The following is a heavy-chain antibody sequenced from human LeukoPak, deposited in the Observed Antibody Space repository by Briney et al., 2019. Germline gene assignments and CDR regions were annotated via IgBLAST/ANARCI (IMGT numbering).Heavy chain of an antibody. J-gene: IGHJ3*02. CDR2: IYYSGST. D-gene: IGHD2-2*01. Sequence: PSETLSLTCTVSGGSISSGGYYWSWIRQHPGKGLEWIGYIYYSGSTYYNPSLKSRATISVDTSKNQFSLKLSSVTAADTAVYYCARFALPSESKAFDIWGQGTMVTVSS. CDR1: GGSISSGGYY. CDR3: ARFALPSESKAFDI. V-gene: IGHV4-31*03.